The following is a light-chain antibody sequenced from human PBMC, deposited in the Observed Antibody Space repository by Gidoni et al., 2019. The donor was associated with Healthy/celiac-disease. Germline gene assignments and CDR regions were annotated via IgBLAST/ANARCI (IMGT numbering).Light chain of an antibody. CDR3: QAWDSSTLSV. Sequence: SSELTQPPSVPVSPGQTASITCSGDKLGDNYACWYHQKPGQSPVLVIYQDSKRPSGIPERFSGSNSGNTATLTISGTQAMDEADYYCQAWDSSTLSVFGGGTKLTVL. J-gene: IGLJ2*01. CDR1: KLGDNY. CDR2: QDS. V-gene: IGLV3-1*01.